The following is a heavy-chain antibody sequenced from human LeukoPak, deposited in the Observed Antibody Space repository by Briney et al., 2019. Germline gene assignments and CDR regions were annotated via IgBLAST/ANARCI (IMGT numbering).Heavy chain of an antibody. J-gene: IGHJ6*03. CDR1: GFTFSSYA. V-gene: IGHV3-30*01. Sequence: GRSLRLSCAASGFTFSSYAMHWVRQAPGKGLEWVAVISYDGSNKYYADSVKGRFTISRDNSKNTLYLQMNSLRAEDTAVYYCARVKARKTPDDSSGYYWYYYYYYMDVWGKGTTVTVSS. CDR2: ISYDGSNK. D-gene: IGHD3-22*01. CDR3: ARVKARKTPDDSSGYYWYYYYYYMDV.